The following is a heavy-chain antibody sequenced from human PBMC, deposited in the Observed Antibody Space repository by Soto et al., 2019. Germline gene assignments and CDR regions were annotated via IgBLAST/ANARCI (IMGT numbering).Heavy chain of an antibody. D-gene: IGHD3-22*01. J-gene: IGHJ5*02. V-gene: IGHV1-69*06. CDR2: IIPIFGTA. Sequence: SVKVSCKASGGTFSSYAISWVRQAPGQGLEWMGGIIPIFGTANCAQKFQGRVTITADKSTSTAYMELSSLRSEDTAVYYCARDRGYYYDSSENWFDPWGQGTLVTVSS. CDR3: ARDRGYYYDSSENWFDP. CDR1: GGTFSSYA.